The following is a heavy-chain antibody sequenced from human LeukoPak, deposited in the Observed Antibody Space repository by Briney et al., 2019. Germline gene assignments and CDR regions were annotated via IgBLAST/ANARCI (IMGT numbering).Heavy chain of an antibody. CDR1: GVSISSYY. CDR2: IYYSGST. Sequence: SETLSLTCTVSGVSISSYYWSWIRRPPGKGLEWIGYIYYSGSTNYNPSLKSRVTISVDTSKNQFSLKLSSVTAADTAVYYCARTLRANWFDPWGLGTLVTVSS. V-gene: IGHV4-59*01. CDR3: ARTLRANWFDP. J-gene: IGHJ5*02.